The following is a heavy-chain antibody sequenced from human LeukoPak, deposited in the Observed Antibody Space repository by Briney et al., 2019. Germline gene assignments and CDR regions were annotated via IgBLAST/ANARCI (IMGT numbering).Heavy chain of an antibody. CDR2: IYYSGST. CDR3: ARGSYDNYDDP. CDR1: GGSISSYY. J-gene: IGHJ5*02. V-gene: IGHV4-59*08. D-gene: IGHD3-9*01. Sequence: SETLSLTCTVSGGSISSYYWSWIRQPPWKGLEWIGYIYYSGSTNYNPSLNSRLTIKLDSSRNQFSLKLTSVTAADTAVYYCARGSYDNYDDPWGQGILVTVSS.